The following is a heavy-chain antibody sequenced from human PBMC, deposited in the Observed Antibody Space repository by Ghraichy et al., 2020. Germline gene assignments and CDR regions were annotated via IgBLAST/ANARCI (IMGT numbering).Heavy chain of an antibody. Sequence: GGSLRLSCAASGFTFSSYAMSWVRQAPGKGLEWVSAISGSGGSTYYADSVKGRFTISRDNSKNTMYLQMNSLRAEDTAVYYCAKDVRYCSGGSCPENRFDYWGQGTLVTVSS. J-gene: IGHJ4*02. D-gene: IGHD2-15*01. CDR3: AKDVRYCSGGSCPENRFDY. V-gene: IGHV3-23*01. CDR2: ISGSGGST. CDR1: GFTFSSYA.